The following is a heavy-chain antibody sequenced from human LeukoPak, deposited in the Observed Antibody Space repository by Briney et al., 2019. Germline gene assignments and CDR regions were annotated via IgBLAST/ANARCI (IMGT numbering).Heavy chain of an antibody. V-gene: IGHV3-48*03. Sequence: GGSLRLSCAASGFTFSSYEMNWVRQAPGKGLEWVSYISSSSSTIYYADSVKGRFTISRDNAKNSLYLQMNSLRAEDTAVYYCAREGSGWYVGGNWFDPWGQGTLVTVSS. J-gene: IGHJ5*02. CDR3: AREGSGWYVGGNWFDP. CDR1: GFTFSSYE. D-gene: IGHD6-19*01. CDR2: ISSSSSTI.